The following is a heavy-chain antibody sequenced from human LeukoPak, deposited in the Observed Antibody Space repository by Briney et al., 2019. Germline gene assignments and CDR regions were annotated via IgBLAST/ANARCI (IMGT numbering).Heavy chain of an antibody. Sequence: PGGSLRLSCAASGFSFSSYSINWVRQALGKGLEWVSSVSSSSSYISYADSVKGRFTISRDNAKKSLYLQMNSLRAEDTAVYYCARDIPRGSGYYFDYWGQGTLVTVSS. CDR2: VSSSSSYI. D-gene: IGHD3-22*01. CDR3: ARDIPRGSGYYFDY. V-gene: IGHV3-21*01. J-gene: IGHJ4*02. CDR1: GFSFSSYS.